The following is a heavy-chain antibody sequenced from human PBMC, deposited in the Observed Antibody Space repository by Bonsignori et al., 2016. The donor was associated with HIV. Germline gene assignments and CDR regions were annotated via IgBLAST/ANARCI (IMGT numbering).Heavy chain of an antibody. CDR2: IVPVVNIP. V-gene: IGHV1-69*10. D-gene: IGHD6-13*01. CDR1: GGTFGDYA. J-gene: IGHJ6*03. Sequence: SVKVSCKVSGGTFGDYAIGWVRQAPGQGLEWMGEIVPVVNIPNFAQKFQGRVTITADKSTNTAYMELSGLRSEDTAVYYCARSGQITAAAYSTYYFYMDVWGRGTTVTVSS. CDR3: ARSGQITAAAYSTYYFYMDV.